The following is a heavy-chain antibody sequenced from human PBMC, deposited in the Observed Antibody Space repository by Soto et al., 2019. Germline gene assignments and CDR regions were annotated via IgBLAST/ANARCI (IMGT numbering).Heavy chain of an antibody. CDR2: INHSGST. Sequence: PSETLSLTCAVYGGSFSGYYWSWIRQPPGKGLEWIGEINHSGSTNYNPSLKSRVTISVDTSKNQFSLKLSSVTAADTAVYYCARGGLEWLLWRGRGDPFDIWGQGTMVTVSS. D-gene: IGHD3-3*01. CDR1: GGSFSGYY. J-gene: IGHJ3*02. CDR3: ARGGLEWLLWRGRGDPFDI. V-gene: IGHV4-34*01.